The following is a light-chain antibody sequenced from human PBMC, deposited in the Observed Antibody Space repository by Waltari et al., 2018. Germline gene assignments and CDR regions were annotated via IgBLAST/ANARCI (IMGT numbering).Light chain of an antibody. CDR2: TAS. CDR3: LQAYSFPRT. Sequence: DIQMTQSPSFVSASVGDRVTITCRASQGISSRLAWYQQKPGKAPKLLIYTASTLQSGVPSRCSGSGSGTEFTLIITTLQPEDFATYFCLQAYSFPRTFGQGTKLEIK. J-gene: IGKJ2*01. V-gene: IGKV1-12*01. CDR1: QGISSR.